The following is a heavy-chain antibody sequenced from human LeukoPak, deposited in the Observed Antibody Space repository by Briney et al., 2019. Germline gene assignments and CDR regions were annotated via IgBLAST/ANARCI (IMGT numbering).Heavy chain of an antibody. CDR2: IYTSGST. CDR1: GGSISSYY. D-gene: IGHD3-22*01. V-gene: IGHV4-4*07. J-gene: IGHJ3*02. Sequence: SETLSLTCTVSGGSISSYYWSWIRQPAGKGLEWIGRIYTSGSTNYNPSLKSRVTISVDTSKNQFSLKLSSVTAADTAVYSCAREDSSGYYYGAFDNWGQGTMVTVSS. CDR3: AREDSSGYYYGAFDN.